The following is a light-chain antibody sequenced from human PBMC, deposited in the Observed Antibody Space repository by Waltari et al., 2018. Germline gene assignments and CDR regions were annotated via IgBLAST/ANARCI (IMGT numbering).Light chain of an antibody. Sequence: DILMTQSPSTLSASVGDRVHITCRASQTINTWLAWHQQKPGKPPNLLIYKASSLESGVPSRFSGSGSGTEFTLSTSSLQPDDFATYYCQQYKSFPFTFGGGTKVEVK. CDR2: KAS. CDR1: QTINTW. V-gene: IGKV1-5*03. CDR3: QQYKSFPFT. J-gene: IGKJ4*01.